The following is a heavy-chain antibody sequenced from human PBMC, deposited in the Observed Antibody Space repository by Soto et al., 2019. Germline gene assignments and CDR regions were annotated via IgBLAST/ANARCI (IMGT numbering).Heavy chain of an antibody. Sequence: QVQLVQSGAEVKKPGASVKVSCKASGYTFASYAISWMRQAPGQGLEWMGWISAYNGNTNYAQKLQGRVTMTTDTTPRTAYIVLSCPRYDDTAVYFCARDPPLSDYWGQGTLVTVSS. CDR3: ARDPPLSDY. V-gene: IGHV1-18*01. CDR2: ISAYNGNT. J-gene: IGHJ4*02. CDR1: GYTFASYA.